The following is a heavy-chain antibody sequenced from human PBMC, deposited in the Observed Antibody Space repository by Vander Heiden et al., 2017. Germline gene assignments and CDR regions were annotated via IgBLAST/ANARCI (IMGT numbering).Heavy chain of an antibody. V-gene: IGHV3-11*01. CDR2: IRSSGSTI. CDR1: RFTFSAYY. D-gene: IGHD6-6*01. J-gene: IGHJ4*02. Sequence: QLQLVESGGGLVKPGGSLRLSCAASRFTFSAYYLSWIPQAQGKGLEWVSYIRSSGSTIYNADSVKGRFTISRDNAKNSRYLQMNGLRAEDTAVYYCAVEYSSSSVDYWGQGTLVTVSS. CDR3: AVEYSSSSVDY.